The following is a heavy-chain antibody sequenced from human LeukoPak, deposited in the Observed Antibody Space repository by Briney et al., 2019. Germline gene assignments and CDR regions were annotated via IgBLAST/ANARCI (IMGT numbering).Heavy chain of an antibody. D-gene: IGHD2-2*01. J-gene: IGHJ4*02. V-gene: IGHV3-21*01. CDR3: VRGCTTSSCYDY. Sequence: GGSLRLSCAASGFTFSLFTMHWVRQAPGKGLEWVSSITATSTYIYYADSVKGRFTISRDNAKNSLYLQMNSLRAEDTAVYYCVRGCTTSSCYDYWGQGTLVTVSS. CDR1: GFTFSLFT. CDR2: ITATSTYI.